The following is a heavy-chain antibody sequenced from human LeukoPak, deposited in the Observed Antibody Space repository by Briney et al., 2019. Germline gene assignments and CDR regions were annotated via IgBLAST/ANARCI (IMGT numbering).Heavy chain of an antibody. Sequence: KASETLSLTCAVYGGSFSGYYWSWIRQPPGKGLGWIGEINHSGSTNYNPSLKSRVTISVDTSKNQFSLKLSSVTAADTAVYYCARVSRGWNSKFGYWGQGTLVTVSS. CDR3: ARVSRGWNSKFGY. D-gene: IGHD1/OR15-1a*01. CDR1: GGSFSGYY. V-gene: IGHV4-34*01. J-gene: IGHJ4*02. CDR2: INHSGST.